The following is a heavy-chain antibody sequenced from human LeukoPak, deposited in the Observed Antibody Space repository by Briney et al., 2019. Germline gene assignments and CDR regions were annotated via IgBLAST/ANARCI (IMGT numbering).Heavy chain of an antibody. V-gene: IGHV3-48*03. CDR3: ARARGVWFEED. Sequence: PGGSLRLSCAASGFTFRSYEMNWVRQAPGKGLEWVSYISSSGSTIYYADSVKGRFTISRDNAKNSLYLQMSSLRAEDTAVYYCARARGVWFEEDWGQGTLVTVSS. D-gene: IGHD3-10*01. CDR2: ISSSGSTI. J-gene: IGHJ4*02. CDR1: GFTFRSYE.